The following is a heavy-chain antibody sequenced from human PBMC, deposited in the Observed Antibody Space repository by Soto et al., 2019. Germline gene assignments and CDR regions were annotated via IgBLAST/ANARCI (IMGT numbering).Heavy chain of an antibody. V-gene: IGHV4-34*01. CDR2: INHSGST. CDR1: GGSFSGYY. J-gene: IGHJ2*01. Sequence: QVQLQQWGAGLLKPSETLSLTCAVYGGSFSGYYWSWIRQPPGKGLEWIGAINHSGSTNSNPSLKSGVAITVDTANTQIALKLKSVTAADTAVYYCARGRGIVPVWYFDLWGRGTLVTVSS. CDR3: ARGRGIVPVWYFDL. D-gene: IGHD2-8*01.